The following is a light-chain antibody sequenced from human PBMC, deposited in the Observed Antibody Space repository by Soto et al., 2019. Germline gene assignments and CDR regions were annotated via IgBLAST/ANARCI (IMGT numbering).Light chain of an antibody. Sequence: QSVLTQPPSASGTPGQRVTISCSGSSSNIGTSYVYWYQQFPGTAPKLLIYSTDQRPSGVPDRFSGSKSGTSSSLAISGLRSDDQADFHCVAWDGSLRNQVFGGGTKLTVL. CDR1: SSNIGTSY. CDR3: VAWDGSLRNQV. J-gene: IGLJ3*02. CDR2: STD. V-gene: IGLV1-47*01.